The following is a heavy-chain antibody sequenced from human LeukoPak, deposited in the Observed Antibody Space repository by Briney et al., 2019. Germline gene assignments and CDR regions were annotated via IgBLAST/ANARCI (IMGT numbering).Heavy chain of an antibody. D-gene: IGHD2-2*01. Sequence: PSETLSLTCTVSGGSISSYYWSWIRQPAGKGLEWIGRIYTSGSTNYNPSLKSRVTISVDKSKNQFSLKLSSVTAADTAVYYCARDIGSTSLHYYYYMDVWGKGTTVTVFS. V-gene: IGHV4-4*07. CDR1: GGSISSYY. J-gene: IGHJ6*03. CDR3: ARDIGSTSLHYYYYMDV. CDR2: IYTSGST.